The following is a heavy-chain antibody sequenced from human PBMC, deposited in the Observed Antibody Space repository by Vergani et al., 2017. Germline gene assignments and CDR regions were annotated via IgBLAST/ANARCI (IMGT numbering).Heavy chain of an antibody. CDR2: LSASDRRT. Sequence: VQLQQWGAGLLKPSETLSLTCAVYGGSFSGYYWSWIRQPPGKGLEWVSTLSASDRRTHYADSVKGRFTISRDISKNTLFLHMNSLRPEDTAVYYCAKVGRSEVAGTFGAFDIWGQGTMVTVSS. J-gene: IGHJ3*02. CDR3: AKVGRSEVAGTFGAFDI. CDR1: GGSFSGYY. D-gene: IGHD6-19*01. V-gene: IGHV3-23*01.